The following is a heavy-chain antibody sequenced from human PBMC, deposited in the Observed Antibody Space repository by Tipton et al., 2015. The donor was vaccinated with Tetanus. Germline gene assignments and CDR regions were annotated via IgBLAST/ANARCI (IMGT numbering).Heavy chain of an antibody. Sequence: SGFTFSSYGMHWVRQAPGKGLEWVAVIWYDGSNKYYADSVKGRFTISRDNSKNTLYLQMNSLRAEDTAVYYCARDLMYDFWKPDYYGMDVWGQGTTVTVSS. CDR2: IWYDGSNK. V-gene: IGHV3-33*01. J-gene: IGHJ6*02. D-gene: IGHD3-3*01. CDR3: ARDLMYDFWKPDYYGMDV. CDR1: GFTFSSYG.